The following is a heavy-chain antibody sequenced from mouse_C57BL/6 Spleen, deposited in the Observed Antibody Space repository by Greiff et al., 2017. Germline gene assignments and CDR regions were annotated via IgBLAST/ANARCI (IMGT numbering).Heavy chain of an antibody. CDR1: GYAFSSYW. CDR2: IYPGDGDT. D-gene: IGHD4-1*01. V-gene: IGHV1-80*01. CDR3: ARSWDEGYAMDY. J-gene: IGHJ4*01. Sequence: VKLMESGAELVKPGASVKISCKASGYAFSSYWMNWVKQRPGKGLEWIGQIYPGDGDTNYNGKFKGKATLTADKSSSTAYMQLSSLTSEDSAVYFCARSWDEGYAMDYWGQGTSVTVSS.